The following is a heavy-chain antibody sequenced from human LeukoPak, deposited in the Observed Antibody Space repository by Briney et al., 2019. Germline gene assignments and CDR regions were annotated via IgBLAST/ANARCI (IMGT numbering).Heavy chain of an antibody. V-gene: IGHV4-59*01. Sequence: SETLSLTCTVSGGSTGSDYWSWIRQPPGKGLEWIGYIYYSGSTNYNPSLKSRVTISVDTSKNQFSLKLSSVTAADTAVYYCARNLYYYGSGSYHDYWGQGTLVTVSS. CDR3: ARNLYYYGSGSYHDY. CDR1: GGSTGSDY. D-gene: IGHD3-10*01. CDR2: IYYSGST. J-gene: IGHJ4*02.